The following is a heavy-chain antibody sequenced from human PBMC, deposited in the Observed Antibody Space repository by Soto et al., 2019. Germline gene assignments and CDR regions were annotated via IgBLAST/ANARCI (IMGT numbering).Heavy chain of an antibody. D-gene: IGHD2-2*01. V-gene: IGHV3-23*01. CDR3: AKGSTAAIGRNWFGP. CDR1: GFTFSSYA. Sequence: EVQLLESGGGLVQPGGSLRLSCAASGFTFSSYAMSWVRQAPGKGLEWVSVISAAGGVTYYTDSLKGRFTISRDNSKNTLYLQMDGLRAEDTAAYFCAKGSTAAIGRNWFGPWGQGTLVTVSS. CDR2: ISAAGGVT. J-gene: IGHJ5*02.